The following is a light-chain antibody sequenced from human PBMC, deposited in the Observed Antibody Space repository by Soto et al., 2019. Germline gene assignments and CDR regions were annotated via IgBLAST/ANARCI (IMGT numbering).Light chain of an antibody. V-gene: IGKV3-20*01. CDR2: GAS. CDR1: QSVSSKY. CDR3: QQYGSSPPT. J-gene: IGKJ1*01. Sequence: EILLTQSPGTLSLSPGERATLSCGASQSVSSKYLAWYREKPGKAPRLLIYGASSRATGIPERLSGSGSGTDLTITINRMQPEDFELYYCQQYGSSPPTFGQGTKVDIK.